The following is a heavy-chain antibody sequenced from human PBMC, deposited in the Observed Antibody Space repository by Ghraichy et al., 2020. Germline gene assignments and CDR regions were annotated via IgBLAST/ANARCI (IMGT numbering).Heavy chain of an antibody. CDR2: IIPIFGTA. Sequence: SVKVSCKASGGTFSSYAISWVRQAPGQGLEWMGGIIPIFGTANYAQKFQGRVTITADESTSTAYMELSSLRSEDTAVYYCARDLSAYGDEGIFWVYWGQGTLVTVSS. J-gene: IGHJ4*02. V-gene: IGHV1-69*13. CDR3: ARDLSAYGDEGIFWVY. D-gene: IGHD4-17*01. CDR1: GGTFSSYA.